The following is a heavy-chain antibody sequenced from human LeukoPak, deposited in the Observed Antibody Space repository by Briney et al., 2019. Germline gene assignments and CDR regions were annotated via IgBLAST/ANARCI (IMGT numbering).Heavy chain of an antibody. CDR2: ISGSGGST. CDR1: GFTFSSYG. V-gene: IGHV3-23*01. CDR3: AKVGHYYGSGSYHNPFDY. D-gene: IGHD3-10*01. Sequence: PGGSLRLSCAASGFTFSSYGMSWVRQAPGKGLEWVSAISGSGGSTYYADSVKGRFTISRDNSKNTLYLQMNSLRAEDTAVYYCAKVGHYYGSGSYHNPFDYWGQGTLVTVSS. J-gene: IGHJ4*02.